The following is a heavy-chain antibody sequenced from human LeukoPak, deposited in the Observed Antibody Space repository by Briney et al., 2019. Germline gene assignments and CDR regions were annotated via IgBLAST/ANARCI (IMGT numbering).Heavy chain of an antibody. V-gene: IGHV1-46*01. CDR3: TRTLGAVADSRYWFDP. J-gene: IGHJ5*02. Sequence: ASVKVSCKASGYTFTSYYMHWVRQPPGQGLEWMGIVNPSGGGRSYSQMFQGRLTMTRDMYPSKVYIELSSLRSDEPTGYYCTRTLGAVADSRYWFDPWGQGNVVPVTS. D-gene: IGHD3-16*01. CDR1: GYTFTSYY. CDR2: VNPSGGGR.